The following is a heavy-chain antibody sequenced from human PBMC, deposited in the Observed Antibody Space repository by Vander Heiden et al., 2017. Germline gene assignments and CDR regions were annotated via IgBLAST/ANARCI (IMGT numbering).Heavy chain of an antibody. V-gene: IGHV3-48*02. CDR1: GFTFRSYS. CDR2: ISSSSSTI. Sequence: EVQLVESGGGLVQPGGSLRPSCAASGFTFRSYSMNWVRQAPGKGLEWVSYISSSSSTIYYADSVKGRFTISRDNAKNSLYLQMNSLRDEDTAVYYCARSLDIVLMVYALYYYYGMDVWGQGTTVTVSS. CDR3: ARSLDIVLMVYALYYYYGMDV. D-gene: IGHD2-8*01. J-gene: IGHJ6*02.